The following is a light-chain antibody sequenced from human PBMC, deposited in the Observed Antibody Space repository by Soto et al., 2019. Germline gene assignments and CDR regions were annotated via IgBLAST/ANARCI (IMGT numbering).Light chain of an antibody. Sequence: QSVLTQPPSASGSPGQSVAISCTGTSSDVGGYNYVSWYQQHPGKAPKLMIYEVSNRPSGVSNRFSGSKSGNTASLTISGLQAEDEADYYCSSYTSSSPYVFGTGTKLTVL. CDR2: EVS. CDR1: SSDVGGYNY. V-gene: IGLV2-14*01. CDR3: SSYTSSSPYV. J-gene: IGLJ1*01.